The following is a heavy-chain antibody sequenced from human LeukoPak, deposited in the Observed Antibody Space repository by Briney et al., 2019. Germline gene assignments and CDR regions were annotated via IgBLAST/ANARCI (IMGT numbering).Heavy chain of an antibody. CDR3: ARRAHNSVYFDY. D-gene: IGHD5-24*01. CDR2: IYYSGSS. CDR1: GGSISSGSYY. J-gene: IGHJ4*02. V-gene: IGHV4-39*01. Sequence: SETLSLTCTVSGGSISSGSYYWGWIRQPPGKGLEWIGSIYYSGSSHYNPSLKSRVTISVDTSKNQFSLKLSSVTAADTAVYYCARRAHNSVYFDYWGQGTLVTVSS.